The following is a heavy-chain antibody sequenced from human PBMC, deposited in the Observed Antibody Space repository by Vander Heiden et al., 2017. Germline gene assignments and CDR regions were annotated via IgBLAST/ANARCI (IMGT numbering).Heavy chain of an antibody. CDR2: IYPGDSDT. Sequence: EVQVVQSGAEVKKPGESLQISCQASGYRFTYYWIGWVRQMPGKGLEWMGIIYPGDSDTRYSPSFQGQVTISADKSISTAYLQWTSLKASDTAMYYCARLISRDGYRRGRFDPWGQGTLVTVSS. CDR3: ARLISRDGYRRGRFDP. D-gene: IGHD6-19*01. V-gene: IGHV5-51*03. J-gene: IGHJ5*02. CDR1: GYRFTYYW.